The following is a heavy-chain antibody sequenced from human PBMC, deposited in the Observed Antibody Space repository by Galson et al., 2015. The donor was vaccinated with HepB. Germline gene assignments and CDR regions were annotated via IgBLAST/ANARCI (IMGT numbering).Heavy chain of an antibody. CDR2: ISGSGGNT. CDR3: AKASGSLIGNWHFDY. D-gene: IGHD1-1*01. CDR1: GFTFSSYG. Sequence: SLRLSCAASGFTFSSYGMSWVRQAPGKGLEWVSTISGSGGNTYYADSVKGRFTISRDKSKNTLYLQMSSLRVEDTAVYYCAKASGSLIGNWHFDYWGQGILVTVSS. V-gene: IGHV3-23*01. J-gene: IGHJ4*02.